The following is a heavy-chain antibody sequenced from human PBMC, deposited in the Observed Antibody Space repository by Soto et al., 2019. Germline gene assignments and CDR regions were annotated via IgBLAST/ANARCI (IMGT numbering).Heavy chain of an antibody. CDR3: ATAKLLLPWLFDY. CDR2: IYSGGST. V-gene: IGHV3-66*01. D-gene: IGHD2-15*01. CDR1: GFTVSSNY. J-gene: IGHJ4*02. Sequence: PGGSLRLSCAASGFTVSSNYMSWVRQAPGKGLEWVSVIYSGGSTYYADSVKGRFIISRDDSKNTLFLQMNYLRAEDTAVYYCATAKLLLPWLFDYWGQGTLVTVSS.